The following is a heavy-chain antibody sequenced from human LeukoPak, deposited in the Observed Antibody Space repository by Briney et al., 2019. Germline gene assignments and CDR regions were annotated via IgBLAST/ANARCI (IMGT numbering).Heavy chain of an antibody. Sequence: PSETLSLTCTVSGGSISSYYWSWIRQPAGKGLEWIGRIYTSGSTNYNPSLKSRVTMSVDTSKNQFSLRLSSVTAADTAVYYCARDYSSSWYSGRTHFDYWGQGTLVTVSS. D-gene: IGHD6-13*01. V-gene: IGHV4-4*07. CDR1: GGSISSYY. CDR3: ARDYSSSWYSGRTHFDY. J-gene: IGHJ4*02. CDR2: IYTSGST.